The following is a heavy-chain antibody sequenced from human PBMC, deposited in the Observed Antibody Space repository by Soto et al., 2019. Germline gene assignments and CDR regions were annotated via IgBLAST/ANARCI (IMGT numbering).Heavy chain of an antibody. CDR2: IYSGGST. CDR3: ARVSSSSLGWYYGMDV. D-gene: IGHD6-13*01. Sequence: GGSLRLSCAASGFTVSSNYMSWVRQAPGKGLEWVSVIYSGGSTYYADSVKGRFTISRDNSKNTLYLQMNSLRAKDTAVYYCARVSSSSLGWYYGMDVWGQGTTVTVSS. J-gene: IGHJ6*02. CDR1: GFTVSSNY. V-gene: IGHV3-53*01.